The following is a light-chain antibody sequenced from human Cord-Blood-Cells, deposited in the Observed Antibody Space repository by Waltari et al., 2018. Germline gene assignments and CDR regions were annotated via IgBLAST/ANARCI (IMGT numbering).Light chain of an antibody. Sequence: QSALTQPASVSGSPGQSITISCTGTSSDVGSYNLVSWYQQHPGKAPKLMFYEGSKRRSGVSNRFSGSKSANTASLTISGLQAEDEADYYCCSYAGSSTVFGGGTKLTVL. J-gene: IGLJ3*02. V-gene: IGLV2-23*01. CDR1: SSDVGSYNL. CDR2: EGS. CDR3: CSYAGSSTV.